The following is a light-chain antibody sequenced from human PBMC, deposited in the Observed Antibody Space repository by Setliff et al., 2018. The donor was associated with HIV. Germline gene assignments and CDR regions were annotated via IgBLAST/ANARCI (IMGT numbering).Light chain of an antibody. Sequence: SGVPSRFSGSGFGTDFTLTIISLQPEDFATYYCQQNLILPRAFGQGTKVDIK. V-gene: IGKV1-39*01. CDR3: QQNLILPRA. J-gene: IGKJ1*01.